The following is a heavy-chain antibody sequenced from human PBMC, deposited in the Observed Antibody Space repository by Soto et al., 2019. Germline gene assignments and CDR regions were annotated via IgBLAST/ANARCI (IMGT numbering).Heavy chain of an antibody. D-gene: IGHD5-12*01. CDR1: GDSISSGGFY. Sequence: QVQLQESGPGLVKPSQTLSLTCTVSGDSISSGGFYWSWIRQHPGKGLEWIGYIYDNGGAYYSPSLRGRVVISLDRSENQFSLRLSSVTAADKAVYYCARVKGGHTRQAFDAWGQGTLVTVSS. V-gene: IGHV4-31*03. CDR2: IYDNGGA. J-gene: IGHJ4*02. CDR3: ARVKGGHTRQAFDA.